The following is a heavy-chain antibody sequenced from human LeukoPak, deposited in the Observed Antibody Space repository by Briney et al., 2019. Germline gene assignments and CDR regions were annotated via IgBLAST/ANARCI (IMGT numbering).Heavy chain of an antibody. CDR1: GFMFDDYA. V-gene: IGHV3-9*01. Sequence: GGSLRLSCAASGFMFDDYAMHWVRQAPGKGLEWVSGILRNSGSIGYADSVKGRFTISRDDAKNSLYLQMNSLRAEDTALYYCVKDGGRDTAAAYYWGQGTLVSVSS. D-gene: IGHD6-13*01. J-gene: IGHJ4*02. CDR3: VKDGGRDTAAAYY. CDR2: ILRNSGSI.